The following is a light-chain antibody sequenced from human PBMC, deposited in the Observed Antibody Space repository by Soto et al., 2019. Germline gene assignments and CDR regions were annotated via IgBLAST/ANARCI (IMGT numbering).Light chain of an antibody. CDR1: TTDVGTYNS. Sequence: QSVLTQPRSVSGSPGQSVTISCTGTTTDVGTYNSVSWYQQHPGKAPKLMIYDVNKRPSGVPHRFSGSMSGNTASLTISGLQADDEADYHCSSYAGESTVTFGGGTKLTVL. CDR3: SSYAGESTVT. CDR2: DVN. V-gene: IGLV2-11*01. J-gene: IGLJ2*01.